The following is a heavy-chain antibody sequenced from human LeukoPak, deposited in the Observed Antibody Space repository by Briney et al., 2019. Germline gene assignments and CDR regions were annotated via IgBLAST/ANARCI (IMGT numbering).Heavy chain of an antibody. Sequence: GGSLRLSCAASGFTFSSYAMSWVRQAPGKGLEWVSAISGSGGSTYYADSVKGRFTISRDNSKNTLYLQMNSLRAEDTAVYYCAKDRITMVRGVIGLFDYWGQGTLVTVSS. V-gene: IGHV3-23*01. CDR1: GFTFSSYA. CDR2: ISGSGGST. J-gene: IGHJ4*02. CDR3: AKDRITMVRGVIGLFDY. D-gene: IGHD3-10*01.